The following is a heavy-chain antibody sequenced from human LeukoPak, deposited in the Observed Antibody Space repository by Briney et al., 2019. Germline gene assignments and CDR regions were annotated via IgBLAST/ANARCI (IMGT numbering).Heavy chain of an antibody. CDR2: ISSGSSDI. V-gene: IGHV3-21*01. CDR1: VFTFSRYG. Sequence: PGRSLRLSCAASVFTFSRYGMHWVRQAPGKGLEWVSSISSGSSDIDYADSVKGRFTISRDNAKNSLYLQMNSPGADDTAVYYCVICQHVTRDSLRTYWGQGTLVTVSS. J-gene: IGHJ4*02. CDR3: VICQHVTRDSLRTY. D-gene: IGHD2-2*01.